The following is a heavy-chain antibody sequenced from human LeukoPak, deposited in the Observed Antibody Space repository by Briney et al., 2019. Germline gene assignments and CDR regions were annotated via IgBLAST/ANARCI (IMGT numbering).Heavy chain of an antibody. J-gene: IGHJ4*02. CDR3: ARDGYEPGLYFDY. CDR1: GFTVSNNY. V-gene: IGHV3-7*03. D-gene: IGHD1-14*01. Sequence: PGGSLRLSCAASGFTVSNNYMSWVRQAPGKGLEWVASIKYDESEKYSVGGRFTISRDNAKNSLYLQIDSLRAGDTAMYYCARDGYEPGLYFDYWGQGTLVTASS. CDR2: IKYDESE.